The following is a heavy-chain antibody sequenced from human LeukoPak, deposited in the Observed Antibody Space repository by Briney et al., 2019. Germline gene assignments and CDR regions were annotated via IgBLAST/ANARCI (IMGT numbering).Heavy chain of an antibody. Sequence: PSETLSLTCAVSGGSISSYYWSWVRQPPGKGLEWIGYIYYSGSTNYNPSLKSRVTISVDTSKNQFSPKLSSVTAADTAVYYCARRIQLGYFDYWGQGTLVTVSS. J-gene: IGHJ4*02. D-gene: IGHD5-18*01. CDR2: IYYSGST. CDR1: GGSISSYY. V-gene: IGHV4-59*01. CDR3: ARRIQLGYFDY.